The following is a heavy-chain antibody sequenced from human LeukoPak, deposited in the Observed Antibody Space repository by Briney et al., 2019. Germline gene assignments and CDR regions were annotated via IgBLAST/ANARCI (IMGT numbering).Heavy chain of an antibody. CDR3: AAGTYYYDSSGSSTLDY. Sequence: ASVKVSCKASGHTFTSYAMHWVRQAPGQRLEWMGWINAGNGNTKYSQKFQGRVTITRDTSASTAYMELSSLRSEDTAVYYCAAGTYYYDSSGSSTLDYWGQGTLVTVSS. J-gene: IGHJ4*02. V-gene: IGHV1-3*01. D-gene: IGHD3-22*01. CDR1: GHTFTSYA. CDR2: INAGNGNT.